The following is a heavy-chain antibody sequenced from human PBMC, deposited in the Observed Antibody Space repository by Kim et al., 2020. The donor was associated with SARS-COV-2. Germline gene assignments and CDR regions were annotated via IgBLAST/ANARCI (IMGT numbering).Heavy chain of an antibody. CDR2: IYYSGST. CDR1: GDSISSGDYY. Sequence: SETLSLTCTVSGDSISSGDYYWSWIRQPPGKGLEWIGYIYYSGSTYYNPSLKSRVTMSVDTSKNQFFLKLNSVTAADTAVYYCARLRKYIYDNLGYYFPYYFDYWGQGTLVTVSS. J-gene: IGHJ4*02. CDR3: ARLRKYIYDNLGYYFPYYFDY. V-gene: IGHV4-30-4*01. D-gene: IGHD3-3*01.